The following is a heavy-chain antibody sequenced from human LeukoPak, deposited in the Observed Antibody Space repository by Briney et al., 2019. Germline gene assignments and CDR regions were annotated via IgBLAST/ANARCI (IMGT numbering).Heavy chain of an antibody. D-gene: IGHD2-15*01. CDR1: GFTFNYYL. Sequence: PGGSLRPSCAASGFTFNYYLMSWVRQAPGKGLEWVANLKPDGSDKYYVDSVKGRFTISRDNAQNSLYLKMNSLRAEDTAVYYCAREDMWAFDIWGQGTMVTVSS. V-gene: IGHV3-7*01. J-gene: IGHJ3*02. CDR3: AREDMWAFDI. CDR2: LKPDGSDK.